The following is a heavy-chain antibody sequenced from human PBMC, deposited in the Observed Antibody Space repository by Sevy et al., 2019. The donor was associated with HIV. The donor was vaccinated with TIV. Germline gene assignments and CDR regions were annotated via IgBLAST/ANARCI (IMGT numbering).Heavy chain of an antibody. CDR1: GFTFSSYW. CDR3: ARAQQVTMLVVIGGLYFDF. D-gene: IGHD3-22*01. V-gene: IGHV3-7*01. J-gene: IGHJ4*02. Sequence: GGSLRLSCAASGFTFSSYWMTWVRQAPGKGLEWVAKIKQDMSEKYYANSVKGRFTISRDNARNSPYLQMESLRAEDTAVYYCARAQQVTMLVVIGGLYFDFWGQGTLVTVSS. CDR2: IKQDMSEK.